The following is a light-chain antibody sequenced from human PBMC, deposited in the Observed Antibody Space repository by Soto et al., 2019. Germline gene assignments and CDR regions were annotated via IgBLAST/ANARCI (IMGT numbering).Light chain of an antibody. CDR3: AAWDDSLNGLV. CDR1: SSNIGSNT. J-gene: IGLJ1*01. Sequence: QSVLTQPPSASGTPGQRVTISCSGSSSNIGSNTVNWYQQLPGTAPKLLSYNNNHRPSGVPDRFSGSKSGTSASLAISGLQSEDEADYYCAAWDDSLNGLVFGTGTKLTVL. CDR2: NNN. V-gene: IGLV1-44*01.